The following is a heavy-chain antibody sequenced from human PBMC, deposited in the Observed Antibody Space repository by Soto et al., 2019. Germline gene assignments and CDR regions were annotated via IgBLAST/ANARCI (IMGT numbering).Heavy chain of an antibody. V-gene: IGHV5-51*01. CDR2: IYPGDSDT. D-gene: IGHD3-10*01. CDR3: ARNRLRQYYYGMDV. Sequence: GGSLKISCKGSGYSFTSYWIGWGRQMPGKGLEWVGVIYPGDSDTRYSPSFRGQVTISADKSISHVYLQWSSLKASDTAMYYCARNRLRQYYYGMDVRGQGTTVTVYS. J-gene: IGHJ6*02. CDR1: GYSFTSYW.